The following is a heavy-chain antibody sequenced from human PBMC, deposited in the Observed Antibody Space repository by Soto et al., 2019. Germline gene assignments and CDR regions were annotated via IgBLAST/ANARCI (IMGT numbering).Heavy chain of an antibody. CDR1: GYTFTSYD. CDR2: MKPNSGNT. V-gene: IGHV1-8*01. Sequence: QVQLVQSGAEVKKPGASVKVSCKASGYTFTSYDINWVRQATGQGLEWMGWMKPNSGNTGYGQKFQGRITMTRNTSRSTAYMELSSMRSEDTAVYYCAIEGVRGMDVWDQGTTVTVSS. J-gene: IGHJ6*02. D-gene: IGHD2-8*01. CDR3: AIEGVRGMDV.